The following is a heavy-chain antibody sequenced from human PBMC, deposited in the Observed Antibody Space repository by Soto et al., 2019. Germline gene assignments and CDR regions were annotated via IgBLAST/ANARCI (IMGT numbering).Heavy chain of an antibody. CDR2: ISATGGGT. Sequence: GGSLRLSCAASGFKFSNYGMSWVRQAPGKGLEWVSLISATGGGTYYADSVKGRFTISRDNSHNTLYLQVHSLTAEDTAVYYCAKDRRAGGNSAFYFDFWGQGAQVTVS. CDR1: GFKFSNYG. V-gene: IGHV3-23*01. D-gene: IGHD3-16*01. CDR3: AKDRRAGGNSAFYFDF. J-gene: IGHJ4*02.